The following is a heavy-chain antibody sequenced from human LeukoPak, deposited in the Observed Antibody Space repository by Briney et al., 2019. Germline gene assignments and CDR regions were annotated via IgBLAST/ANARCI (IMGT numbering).Heavy chain of an antibody. CDR3: ARGEAVAGPLDY. V-gene: IGHV3-21*01. CDR2: ISSSSSYI. CDR1: GFTFSSYS. D-gene: IGHD6-19*01. J-gene: IGHJ4*02. Sequence: PGGSLRLSCAASGFTFSSYSMNWVRQAPGKGLEWVSSISSSSSYIYYADSVKGRFTISRDNAKNSLYLQMNSLRAEDTAVYYCARGEAVAGPLDYWGQGTLVTVSS.